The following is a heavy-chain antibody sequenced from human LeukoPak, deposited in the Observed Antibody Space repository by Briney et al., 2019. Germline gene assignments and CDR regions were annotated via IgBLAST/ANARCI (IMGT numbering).Heavy chain of an antibody. CDR2: IYYSGST. CDR1: GFTFSSYG. V-gene: IGHV4-39*01. J-gene: IGHJ4*02. D-gene: IGHD2-2*01. CDR3: ARHFRSRGYCSSTSCPNFDY. Sequence: PGGSLRLSCAASGFTFSSYGMHWVRQPPGKGLEWIGSIYYSGSTYYNPSLKSRVTISVDTSKNQFSLKLSSVTAADTAVYYCARHFRSRGYCSSTSCPNFDYWGQGTLVTVSS.